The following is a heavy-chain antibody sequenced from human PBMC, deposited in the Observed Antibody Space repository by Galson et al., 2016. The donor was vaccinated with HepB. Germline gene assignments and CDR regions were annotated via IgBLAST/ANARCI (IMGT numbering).Heavy chain of an antibody. Sequence: SLRLSCAASGFVFDDYTMHWVRQLPGKGLEWVSLITWDGGRTSYADSVKGRFTISRDNSKTSLYLQMSSLRIEDTALYYCTKYSGFDLSGIEIWGQGTMVTVSS. CDR3: TKYSGFDLSGIEI. CDR1: GFVFDDYT. D-gene: IGHD5-12*01. V-gene: IGHV3-43*01. J-gene: IGHJ3*02. CDR2: ITWDGGRT.